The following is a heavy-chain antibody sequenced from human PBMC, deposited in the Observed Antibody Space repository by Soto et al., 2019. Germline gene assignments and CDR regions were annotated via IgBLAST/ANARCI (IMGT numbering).Heavy chain of an antibody. Sequence: GGSLRLSCAASGFTFSSYAMSWVRQAPGKGLEWVSAISGSGGSTYYADSVKGRFTISRDNSKNTLYLQMNSLRAEDTAVYYCAKTESRYSSSWPLDYWGQGTLVTVSS. V-gene: IGHV3-23*01. D-gene: IGHD6-13*01. CDR2: ISGSGGST. J-gene: IGHJ4*02. CDR3: AKTESRYSSSWPLDY. CDR1: GFTFSSYA.